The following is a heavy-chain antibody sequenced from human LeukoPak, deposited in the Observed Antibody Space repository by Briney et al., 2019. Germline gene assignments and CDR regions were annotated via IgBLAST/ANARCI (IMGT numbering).Heavy chain of an antibody. CDR1: GYTFTGYY. D-gene: IGHD5-18*01. CDR2: INPSSGGT. CDR3: ARDPDMSRYGLVTWFDP. V-gene: IGHV1-2*03. Sequence: LVASVKVSCKASGYTFTGYYMHWVRQAPGQGLEWMGWINPSSGGTNYAQKFQGRVTMTRDTSISTAYMELSRLRSDDTAVYYCARDPDMSRYGLVTWFDPWGQGTLVTVSS. J-gene: IGHJ5*02.